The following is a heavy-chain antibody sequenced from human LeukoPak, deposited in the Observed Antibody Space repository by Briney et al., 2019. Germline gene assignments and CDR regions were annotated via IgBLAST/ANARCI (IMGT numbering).Heavy chain of an antibody. Sequence: SETLSLTCTVSGGSISSYYWSWIRQSPGKGLEWIGYIHYSGSTNYNPSLKSRVTISVDTSKNQFSLKLTSVTAADTAVYYCARGSTGPFDYWGQGTLVTVSS. J-gene: IGHJ4*02. CDR2: IHYSGST. V-gene: IGHV4-59*01. CDR3: ARGSTGPFDY. D-gene: IGHD2-2*01. CDR1: GGSISSYY.